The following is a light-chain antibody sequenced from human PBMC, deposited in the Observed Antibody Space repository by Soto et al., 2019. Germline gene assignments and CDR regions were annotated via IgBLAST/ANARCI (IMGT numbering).Light chain of an antibody. CDR2: GAS. Sequence: EIVLTQSPGTLSLSPGERATLSCRASQSVSSSNLAWYQQKPGQAPRLLIYGASSRATGIPDRVSGNGSGTDFTLTISRLEPEYFAVYYWLQYGSSPSITLGQGTRLEIK. CDR3: LQYGSSPSIT. J-gene: IGKJ5*01. V-gene: IGKV3-20*01. CDR1: QSVSSSN.